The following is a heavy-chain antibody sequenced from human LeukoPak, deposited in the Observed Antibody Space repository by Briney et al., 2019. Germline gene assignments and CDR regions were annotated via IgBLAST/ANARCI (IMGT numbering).Heavy chain of an antibody. J-gene: IGHJ3*02. CDR1: GGSISSYY. CDR3: ARDRGSEGGAFDI. CDR2: IYYSGST. D-gene: IGHD1-26*01. V-gene: IGHV4-59*01. Sequence: SETLSLTCTVSGGSISSYYWSWIRQPPGKGLEWIGYIYYSGSTNYNPSLKSRVTISVDTSKNQFSLKLSSVTAADTAVYYCARDRGSEGGAFDIWGQGTMVTVSS.